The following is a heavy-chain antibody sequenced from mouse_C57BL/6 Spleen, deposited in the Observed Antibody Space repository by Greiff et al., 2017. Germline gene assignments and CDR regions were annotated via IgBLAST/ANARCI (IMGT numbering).Heavy chain of an antibody. CDR1: GYTFTSYW. CDR3: ARGRNYYGSSPAWFAY. V-gene: IGHV1-59*01. J-gene: IGHJ3*01. Sequence: QVQLQQPGAELVRPGTSVKLSCKASGYTFTSYWMHWVKQRPGQGLEWIGVIDPSDSYTNYNQKFKGKATLTVDTSSSTAYMQLSSLTSEDSAVYYCARGRNYYGSSPAWFAYWGQGTLVTVSA. D-gene: IGHD1-1*01. CDR2: IDPSDSYT.